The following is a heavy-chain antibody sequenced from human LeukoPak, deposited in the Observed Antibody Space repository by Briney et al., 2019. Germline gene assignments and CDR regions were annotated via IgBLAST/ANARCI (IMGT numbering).Heavy chain of an antibody. CDR1: GGSFSGYY. V-gene: IGHV4-34*01. D-gene: IGHD3-9*01. J-gene: IGHJ3*02. CDR3: ARPASLRYFDWLLVSNAFDI. CDR2: INHSGST. Sequence: SETLSLTCAVYGGSFSGYYWSWIRQPPGKGLEWIGEINHSGSTNYHPSLKSRVTISVDTSKNQFSLKLSSVTAADTAVYYCARPASLRYFDWLLVSNAFDIWGQGTMVTVSS.